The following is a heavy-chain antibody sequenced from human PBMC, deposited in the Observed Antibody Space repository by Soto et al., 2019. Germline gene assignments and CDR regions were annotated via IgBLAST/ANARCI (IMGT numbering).Heavy chain of an antibody. CDR3: XKDTLPDYYDSSGIKDY. D-gene: IGHD3-22*01. V-gene: IGHV3-23*01. CDR2: ISGSGGST. Sequence: PGGSLRLSCAASGFTFSSYAMSWVRQAPGKGLEWVSAISGSGGSTYYADSVKGRFTISRDNSKNTPYLQMNSLRAEDTAVYYCXKDTLPDYYDSSGIKDYWGQGTLVTVSS. CDR1: GFTFSSYA. J-gene: IGHJ4*02.